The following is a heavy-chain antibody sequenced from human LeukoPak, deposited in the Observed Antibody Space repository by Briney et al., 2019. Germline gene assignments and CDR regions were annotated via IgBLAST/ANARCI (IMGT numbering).Heavy chain of an antibody. D-gene: IGHD6-6*01. CDR2: IKLDGSES. V-gene: IGHV3-7*01. CDR3: ARLVGWGRFDH. J-gene: IGHJ5*02. CDR1: GFMFSIYW. Sequence: GGSLRLSCEASGFMFSIYWMTWVRQAPGKGLEWVASIKLDGSESRYVDSVKGRFTISRDNDKKSLYLHMNSLRAEDTGVYYSARLVGWGRFDHWGQGTLLTVSS.